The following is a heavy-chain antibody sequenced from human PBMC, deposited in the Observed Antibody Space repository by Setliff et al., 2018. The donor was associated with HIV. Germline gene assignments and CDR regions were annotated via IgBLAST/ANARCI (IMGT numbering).Heavy chain of an antibody. CDR2: IIPMFGTR. CDR1: GGTFSSYA. D-gene: IGHD1-26*01. V-gene: IGHV1-69*05. CDR3: ARGQCQGYAYSGSYGAFDI. Sequence: SVKVSCKASGGTFSSYAINWVRQGPGQGLEWMGGIIPMFGTRNYAQQFQGRVTITTDESTTTAYMELSSLRSDDTALYYCARGQCQGYAYSGSYGAFDIWGQWTMVTVSS. J-gene: IGHJ3*02.